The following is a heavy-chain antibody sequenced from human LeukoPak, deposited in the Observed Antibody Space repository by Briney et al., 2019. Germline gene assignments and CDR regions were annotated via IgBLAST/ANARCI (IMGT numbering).Heavy chain of an antibody. CDR2: IYPGDSDT. D-gene: IGHD1-26*01. CDR3: ARIVGAAFDFDY. Sequence: GESLKISCKASGYTFSNFWIGWVRQMPGKGLGWMGIIYPGDSDTRYGPSFQGQVTISADKSISTAYLQWRSLKASDTAIYFCARIVGAAFDFDYWGQGTLVTVSS. V-gene: IGHV5-51*01. J-gene: IGHJ4*02. CDR1: GYTFSNFW.